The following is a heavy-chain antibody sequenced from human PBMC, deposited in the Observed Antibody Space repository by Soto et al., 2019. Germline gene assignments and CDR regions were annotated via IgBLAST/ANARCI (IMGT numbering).Heavy chain of an antibody. CDR3: ARGELGGDY. CDR1: GFTFSSKG. CDR2: ISSSSGTM. V-gene: IGHV3-48*02. Sequence: ESGGGLVQPGGSLRLSCAASGFTFSSKGMNWVRQAPGKGLEWVSYISSSSGTMYYADAVKGRFTISRDNAKNSLYLQMDSLRDEDTAVYYCARGELGGDYLGQGTLVTVSS. D-gene: IGHD7-27*01. J-gene: IGHJ4*02.